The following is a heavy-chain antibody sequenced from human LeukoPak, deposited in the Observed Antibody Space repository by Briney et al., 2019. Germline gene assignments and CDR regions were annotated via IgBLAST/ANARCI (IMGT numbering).Heavy chain of an antibody. V-gene: IGHV1-69*04. CDR3: ARDKELLWFGESTYFDY. CDR2: IIPILGIA. D-gene: IGHD3-10*01. J-gene: IGHJ4*02. Sequence: ASVKVSCKASGGTFSSYAISWVRQAPGQGLEWMGRIIPILGIANYAQKFQGRVTITADKSTSTAYMELSSLRSEDTAVYYCARDKELLWFGESTYFDYWGQGTLITVS. CDR1: GGTFSSYA.